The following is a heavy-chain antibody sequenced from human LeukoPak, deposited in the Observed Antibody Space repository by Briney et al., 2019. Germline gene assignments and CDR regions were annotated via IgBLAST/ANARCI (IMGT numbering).Heavy chain of an antibody. CDR1: GFTFSSYG. CDR2: IKQDGSEK. V-gene: IGHV3-7*01. CDR3: ATTLYDY. D-gene: IGHD1-7*01. J-gene: IGHJ4*02. Sequence: GGSLRLSCAASGFTFSSYGMSWVRQAPGKGLEWVANIKQDGSEKYYVDSVKGRFTISRDNAKNSLYLQMNSLRAEDTAVYYCATTLYDYWGQGTLVTVSS.